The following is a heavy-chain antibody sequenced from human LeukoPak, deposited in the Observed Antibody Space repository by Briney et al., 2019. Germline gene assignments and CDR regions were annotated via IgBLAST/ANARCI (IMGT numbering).Heavy chain of an antibody. CDR1: GFTFSSYA. J-gene: IGHJ4*02. V-gene: IGHV3-23*01. CDR2: ISGSGGST. Sequence: PGGSLRLSCAASGFTFSSYAMSWVRQAPGKGLEWVSAISGSGGSTYYADSVKGRFTISRDNPKNTLYLQMISLRDEDTAVYYCAREWSGWLSDYWGQGTLVTVSS. CDR3: AREWSGWLSDY. D-gene: IGHD6-19*01.